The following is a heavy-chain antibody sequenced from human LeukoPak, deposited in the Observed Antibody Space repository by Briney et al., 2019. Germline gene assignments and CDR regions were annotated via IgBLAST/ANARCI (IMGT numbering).Heavy chain of an antibody. Sequence: GGSLRLSCAASGFTFDDYALHWVSQPPGKGLEWVSLISGDGGSKYYADSVKGRFTISRDNSKNSLYLQMNSLRTEDTALYYCAKDPGGWLLDSWGQGTLVTVSS. J-gene: IGHJ4*02. D-gene: IGHD3-22*01. V-gene: IGHV3-43*02. CDR3: AKDPGGWLLDS. CDR2: ISGDGGSK. CDR1: GFTFDDYA.